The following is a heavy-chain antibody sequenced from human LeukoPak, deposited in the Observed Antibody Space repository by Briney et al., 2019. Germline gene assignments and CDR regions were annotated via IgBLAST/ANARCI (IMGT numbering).Heavy chain of an antibody. CDR2: ISYSGRT. CDR1: GGSITTNY. CDR3: ARHQYDSGIDHTN. V-gene: IGHV4-59*12. D-gene: IGHD3-10*01. Sequence: SETLSLTCTVSGGSITTNYWGWIRQPPGKGLEWIGYISYSGRTSYNPSLKSRVTVSVDTSNNQFSLSLNSVTAADTAVYYCARHQYDSGIDHTNWGQGTLVTVSS. J-gene: IGHJ4*02.